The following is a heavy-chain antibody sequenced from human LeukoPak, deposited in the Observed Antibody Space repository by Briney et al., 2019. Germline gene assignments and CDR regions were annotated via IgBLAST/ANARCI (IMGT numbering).Heavy chain of an antibody. J-gene: IGHJ6*02. V-gene: IGHV1-69*04. Sequence: ASVKVSCKASGGTFSSYAISWVRQAPGQGLEWMGRIIPILGIANYAQKFQGRVTITADKSTSTAYMELSSLRSEDTAVYYCASNPYHSGYSGRDNYYGMDVWGQGTTVTVSS. D-gene: IGHD3-22*01. CDR1: GGTFSSYA. CDR2: IIPILGIA. CDR3: ASNPYHSGYSGRDNYYGMDV.